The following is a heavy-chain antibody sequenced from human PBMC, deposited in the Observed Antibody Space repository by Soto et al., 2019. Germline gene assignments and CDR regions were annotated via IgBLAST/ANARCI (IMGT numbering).Heavy chain of an antibody. D-gene: IGHD3-22*01. CDR3: ARPPGYDSSGYYYGDY. Sequence: GESLKISCKGSGYSFTSYWIGWVRQMPGKGLEWMGIIFPGDSDTRYSPSFQGQVTISADKSISTAYLQWSSLKASDTATYYCARPPGYDSSGYYYGDYWGQGTLVTVSS. J-gene: IGHJ4*02. V-gene: IGHV5-51*01. CDR2: IFPGDSDT. CDR1: GYSFTSYW.